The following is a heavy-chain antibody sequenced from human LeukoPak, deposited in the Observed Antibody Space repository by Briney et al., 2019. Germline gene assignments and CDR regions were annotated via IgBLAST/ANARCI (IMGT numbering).Heavy chain of an antibody. CDR3: AKVSGIYCSSTSCYLL. J-gene: IGHJ4*02. Sequence: GGSLRLSCAASGFTFSSYGMHWVRQAPGKGREWVAFIRYDGSNKYYADSVKGRFTISRDNSKNTLYLQMNSLRAEHTAVYYCAKVSGIYCSSTSCYLLWGQGTLVTVSS. CDR1: GFTFSSYG. CDR2: IRYDGSNK. D-gene: IGHD2-2*01. V-gene: IGHV3-30*02.